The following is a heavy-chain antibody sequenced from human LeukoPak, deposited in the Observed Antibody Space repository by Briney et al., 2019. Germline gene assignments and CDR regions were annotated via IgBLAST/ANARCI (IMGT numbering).Heavy chain of an antibody. CDR1: GFTFSSYA. J-gene: IGHJ4*02. V-gene: IGHV3-23*01. Sequence: GGSLRLSCAASGFTFSSYAMSWVRQAPGKGLEWVSAISGSGGSTYYADSVKGRFTISRDNSKNTLYLQMNSLRAEDTAVYYCAKRAERTGTARGYYFDYWGQGTLVTVSS. CDR2: ISGSGGST. CDR3: AKRAERTGTARGYYFDY. D-gene: IGHD1-1*01.